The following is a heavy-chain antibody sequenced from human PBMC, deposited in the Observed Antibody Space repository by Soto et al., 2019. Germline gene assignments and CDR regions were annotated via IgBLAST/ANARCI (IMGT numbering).Heavy chain of an antibody. CDR1: GFTFSSYS. Sequence: EVQLVESGGGLVKPGGSLRLSCAASGFTFSSYSMNWVRQAPGKGLEWVSSISSSSSYIYYADSVKGRFTISRDNAKNSLYLQMNSLSAEDTAVYYGARAAGYSSPNWFDPWGQGTLVTVSS. J-gene: IGHJ5*02. D-gene: IGHD6-13*01. CDR3: ARAAGYSSPNWFDP. CDR2: ISSSSSYI. V-gene: IGHV3-21*01.